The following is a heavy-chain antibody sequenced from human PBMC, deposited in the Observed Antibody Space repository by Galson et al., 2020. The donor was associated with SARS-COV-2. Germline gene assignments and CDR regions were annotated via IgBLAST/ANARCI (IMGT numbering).Heavy chain of an antibody. Sequence: GGSLRLSCAASGFTFSSYAMSWVRQAPGKGLEWVSAISGSGGSTYYADSVKGRFTISRDNSKNTLYLQMNSLRAEDTAVYYCAKAINIVVVPAHWFDPWGQGTLVTVSS. D-gene: IGHD2-2*01. CDR1: GFTFSSYA. J-gene: IGHJ5*02. CDR2: ISGSGGST. CDR3: AKAINIVVVPAHWFDP. V-gene: IGHV3-23*01.